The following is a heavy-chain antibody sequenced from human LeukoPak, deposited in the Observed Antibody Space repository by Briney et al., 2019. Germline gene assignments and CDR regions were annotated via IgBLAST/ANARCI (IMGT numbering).Heavy chain of an antibody. CDR2: MNPSIGNT. V-gene: IGHV1-8*01. D-gene: IGHD1-26*01. CDR1: GHTFTSYD. CDR3: AREGIVGATFNWFDP. J-gene: IGHJ5*02. Sequence: APVKVSCKASGHTFTSYDINWVRQATGQGLEWMGWMNPSIGNTGYAQKFQGRVTMTRNTSISTAYMELSNLRSEDTAVYYCAREGIVGATFNWFDPWGQGTLVTVSS.